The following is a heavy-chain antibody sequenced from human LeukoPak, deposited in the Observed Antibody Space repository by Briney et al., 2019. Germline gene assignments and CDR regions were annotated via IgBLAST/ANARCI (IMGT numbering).Heavy chain of an antibody. V-gene: IGHV4-4*09. CDR1: GGSISSYY. D-gene: IGHD6-6*01. CDR3: AGDSSSSEYGWFDP. J-gene: IGHJ5*02. CDR2: IYTSGST. Sequence: SETLSLTCTVSGGSISSYYWSWIRQPPGKGLEWIGYIYTSGSTNYNPSLKSRATISVDTSKNQFSLKLSSVTAADTAVYYCAGDSSSSEYGWFDPWGQGTLVTVSS.